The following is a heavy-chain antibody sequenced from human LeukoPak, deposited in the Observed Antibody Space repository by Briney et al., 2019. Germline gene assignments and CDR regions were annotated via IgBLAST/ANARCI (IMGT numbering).Heavy chain of an antibody. Sequence: GGSLRLSCAASGFTFSSYWMSWVRQAPGKGLEWVAHIKQDGSEKYYVDSVKGRFTISRDNAKNSLYLQMNSLRAEDTAVYYCARDLVGYSSVGYFDYWSEEPWSSSPQ. CDR3: ARDLVGYSSVGYFDY. V-gene: IGHV3-7*01. CDR1: GFTFSSYW. D-gene: IGHD6-19*01. J-gene: IGHJ4*01. CDR2: IKQDGSEK.